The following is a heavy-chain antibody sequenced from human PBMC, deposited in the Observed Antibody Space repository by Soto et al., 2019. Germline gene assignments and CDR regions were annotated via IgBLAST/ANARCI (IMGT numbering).Heavy chain of an antibody. Sequence: QVQLVQSGAEVKKPGSSVKVSCKASGGTFSSYTISWVRQAPGQGLEWMGRIIPILGIATYAQKFQGRVTITADKSTSTAYMELSSLRSEDTAVYYCTLRFSPTPKDYWGQGTLVTVSS. CDR2: IIPILGIA. J-gene: IGHJ4*02. CDR3: TLRFSPTPKDY. D-gene: IGHD5-12*01. CDR1: GGTFSSYT. V-gene: IGHV1-69*02.